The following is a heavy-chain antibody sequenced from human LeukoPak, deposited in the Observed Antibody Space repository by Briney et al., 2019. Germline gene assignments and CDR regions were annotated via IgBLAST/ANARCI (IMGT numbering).Heavy chain of an antibody. V-gene: IGHV3-30*02. J-gene: IGHJ6*03. CDR2: IRYDGSNE. Sequence: GGSLRLSCAASGFTFSSYGMHWVRQAPGKGLEWVSFIRYDGSNEYYADSVRGRFTISRDNSKNTLNLQMNSLRAEDTAVYFCARNAVIAVAAYYYNYMDVWGKGTTVTVSS. CDR1: GFTFSSYG. CDR3: ARNAVIAVAAYYYNYMDV. D-gene: IGHD6-19*01.